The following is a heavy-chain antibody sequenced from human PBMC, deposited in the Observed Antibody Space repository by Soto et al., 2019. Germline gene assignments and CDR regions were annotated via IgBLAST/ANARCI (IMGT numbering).Heavy chain of an antibody. CDR2: IYPGDSDT. D-gene: IGHD3-10*01. J-gene: IGHJ6*03. Sequence: PGESLKISCKGSGRSFTSYWIGWVRQMPGKGLEWMGIIYPGDSDTRYSPSFQGQVTISADKSISTAYLQWSSLKASDTAMYYCARYESGSYYLDYYYYMDVWGKGTTVTVSS. V-gene: IGHV5-51*01. CDR3: ARYESGSYYLDYYYYMDV. CDR1: GRSFTSYW.